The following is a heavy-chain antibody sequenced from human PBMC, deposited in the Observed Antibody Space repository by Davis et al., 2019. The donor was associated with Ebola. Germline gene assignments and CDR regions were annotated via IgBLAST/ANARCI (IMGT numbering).Heavy chain of an antibody. CDR3: ARGALWRLDSGYEGLYFDY. D-gene: IGHD5-12*01. Sequence: ASVKVSCKASGYTFTSYGISWVRQAPGQGLEWMGWISAYNGNTNYAQKLQGRVTMTTDTSTSTAYMELRSLRSDDTAVYYCARGALWRLDSGYEGLYFDYWGQGTLVTVSS. CDR2: ISAYNGNT. J-gene: IGHJ4*02. V-gene: IGHV1-18*04. CDR1: GYTFTSYG.